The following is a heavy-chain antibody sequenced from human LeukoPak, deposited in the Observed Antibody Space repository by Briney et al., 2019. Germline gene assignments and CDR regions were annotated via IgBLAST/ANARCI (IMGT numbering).Heavy chain of an antibody. Sequence: SETLSLTCTVSGGSISSSSYYWGWIRQPPGKGLEWIGSIYDSGSTYYNPSRKSRVTIPVDTSKNQFSLKLSSVTAADTAVYYCASIKYYYDSSGYYFDYWGQGTLVTVSS. CDR2: IYDSGST. D-gene: IGHD3-22*01. CDR1: GGSISSSSYY. CDR3: ASIKYYYDSSGYYFDY. V-gene: IGHV4-39*01. J-gene: IGHJ4*02.